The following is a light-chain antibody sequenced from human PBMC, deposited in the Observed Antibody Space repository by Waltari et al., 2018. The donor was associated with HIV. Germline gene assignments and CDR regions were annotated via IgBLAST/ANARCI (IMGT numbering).Light chain of an antibody. V-gene: IGLV1-51*01. J-gene: IGLJ3*02. Sequence: QSVLTQPPSVSAAPGQTVTLSCSGRRSNIPNTYVSWYQQIPGTAPKPLIFDNNKRPSEIPDRFSGSKSGTSATLGITGLQTGDEADYYCGSWDSSLSVWVFGGGTKLTVL. CDR2: DNN. CDR3: GSWDSSLSVWV. CDR1: RSNIPNTY.